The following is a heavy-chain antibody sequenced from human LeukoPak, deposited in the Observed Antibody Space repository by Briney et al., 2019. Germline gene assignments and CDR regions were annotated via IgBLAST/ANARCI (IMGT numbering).Heavy chain of an antibody. D-gene: IGHD4-23*01. V-gene: IGHV3-33*01. CDR2: IWYDGSNK. Sequence: PGRSLRLSCAASGFTFSSYGMHWVRQAPGKGLEWVAVIWYDGSNKYYADSVKGRFTISRDNSKNTLHLQMNSLRAEDTAVYYCARAPFMTTVVTPFDYWGQGTLVTVSS. CDR3: ARAPFMTTVVTPFDY. CDR1: GFTFSSYG. J-gene: IGHJ4*02.